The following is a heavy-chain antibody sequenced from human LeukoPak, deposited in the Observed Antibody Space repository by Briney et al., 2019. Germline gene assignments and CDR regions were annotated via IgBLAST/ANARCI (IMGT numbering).Heavy chain of an antibody. CDR2: INHSGST. D-gene: IGHD2-21*01. J-gene: IGHJ4*02. Sequence: SETLSLTCTVSGGSISSYYWSWIRQPPGKGLEWIGEINHSGSTNYNPSLKSRVTISVDTSKNQFSLKLSSVTAADTAVYYCARGRSVAGRGGDFDYWGQGTLVTVSS. CDR3: ARGRSVAGRGGDFDY. CDR1: GGSISSYY. V-gene: IGHV4-34*01.